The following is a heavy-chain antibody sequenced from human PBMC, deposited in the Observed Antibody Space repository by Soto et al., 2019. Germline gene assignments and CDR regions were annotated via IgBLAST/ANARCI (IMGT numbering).Heavy chain of an antibody. CDR3: AKDRVDGYKTFDL. CDR1: GFTFKSYA. V-gene: IGHV3-23*01. J-gene: IGHJ4*02. Sequence: EVQLLESGGGLVQPGGSLRLSCAASGFTFKSYAMSWVRKAPGKGLEWGSAVSGSGGSTYYADSVRGRFNISRDNSDNMLHLQMNSLRAEDTALYYCAKDRVDGYKTFDLWGQGTLVTVSS. D-gene: IGHD5-18*01. CDR2: VSGSGGST.